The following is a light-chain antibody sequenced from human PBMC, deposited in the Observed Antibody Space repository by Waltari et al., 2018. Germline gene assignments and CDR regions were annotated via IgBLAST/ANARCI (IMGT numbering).Light chain of an antibody. CDR2: GAS. J-gene: IGKJ2*01. Sequence: EIVLTQSPGTLSLSPGERATLSCRASQSISSTYLAWYQQKPGQAPRLLIYGASRRATGIPDRFSGSGSGTDFTLSNSRLEPEDFAVYYCQQGGGPLRFTFGQGTKLEIK. V-gene: IGKV3-20*01. CDR3: QQGGGPLRFT. CDR1: QSISSTY.